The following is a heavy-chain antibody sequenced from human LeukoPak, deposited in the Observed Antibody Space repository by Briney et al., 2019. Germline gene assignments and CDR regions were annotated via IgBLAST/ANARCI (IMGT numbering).Heavy chain of an antibody. CDR2: TYYTSKWNT. CDR1: GDIVSTSGVA. D-gene: IGHD6-25*01. Sequence: PSQTLSLSCALSGDIVSTSGVAWNWVRQSPSRGLEWLGRTYYTSKWNTDYAVSVKSRIVVNPDTTKNRFSLQLNSVTSEDTAVYYCARGRASAFDVWGQGTMVTVSS. V-gene: IGHV6-1*01. J-gene: IGHJ3*01. CDR3: ARGRASAFDV.